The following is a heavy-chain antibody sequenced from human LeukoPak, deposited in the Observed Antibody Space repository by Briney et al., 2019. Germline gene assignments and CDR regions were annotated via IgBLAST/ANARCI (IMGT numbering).Heavy chain of an antibody. D-gene: IGHD1-26*01. CDR1: GGSISSSNYY. V-gene: IGHV4-39*07. Sequence: PSETLSLTCTVSGGSISSSNYYWSWIRQPPGKGLEWIGEINHSGSTNYNPSLKSRVTISVDTSKNQFSLKLSSVTAADTAVYYCARGPDGGSYRPYYYYGMDVWGQGTTVTVSS. J-gene: IGHJ6*02. CDR2: INHSGST. CDR3: ARGPDGGSYRPYYYYGMDV.